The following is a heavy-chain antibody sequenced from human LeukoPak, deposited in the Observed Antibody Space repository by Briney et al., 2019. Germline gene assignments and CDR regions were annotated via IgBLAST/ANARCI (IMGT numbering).Heavy chain of an antibody. CDR2: ISRDGSIT. CDR3: ASLTGAVADYYFDY. V-gene: IGHV3-74*01. Sequence: GGSLRLSCAASGFTFSSYAMSWVRQAPGMGLVWVSRISRDGSITSYADSVKGRFTISRDNAKNTLYLQMNSLGAEDTAVYYCASLTGAVADYYFDYWGQGTLVTVSS. CDR1: GFTFSSYA. D-gene: IGHD6-19*01. J-gene: IGHJ4*02.